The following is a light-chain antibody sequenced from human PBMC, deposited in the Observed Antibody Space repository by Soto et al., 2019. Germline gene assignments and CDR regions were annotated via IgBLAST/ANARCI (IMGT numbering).Light chain of an antibody. CDR2: DAS. CDR3: QQRSNWIT. J-gene: IGKJ5*01. CDR1: QSVSSY. V-gene: IGKV3-11*01. Sequence: EIELTQSPATLSLSPGERATLSCRASQSVSSYLAWYQQKPGQAPRLLIYDASTRATGIPARFSGSGSGTEFTLIISSLQSEDFAVYYCQQRSNWITFGQGTRLEIK.